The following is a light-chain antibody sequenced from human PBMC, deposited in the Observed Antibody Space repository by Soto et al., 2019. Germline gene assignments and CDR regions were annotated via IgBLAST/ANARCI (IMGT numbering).Light chain of an antibody. CDR2: EVY. CDR3: SSHGGSNNPLA. CDR1: SSDIGGYNF. J-gene: IGLJ1*01. V-gene: IGLV2-8*01. Sequence: QSALTQPPSASGSPGQSVTISCTGTSSDIGGYNFVSWYQQYPGKAPKLIIFEVYKRPSGVPDRFSGSKSGNTASLTVSGLQAEDEADYYCSSHGGSNNPLAFGTGTKVTVL.